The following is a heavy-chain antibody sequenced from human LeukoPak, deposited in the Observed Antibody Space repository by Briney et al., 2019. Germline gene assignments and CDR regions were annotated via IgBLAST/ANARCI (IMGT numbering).Heavy chain of an antibody. CDR1: GLTISSNY. CDR3: AELGITMIGGV. D-gene: IGHD3-10*02. V-gene: IGHV3-66*01. Sequence: GGSLRLSCAASGLTISSNYMNWVRQAPGKGLEWVSVIYSGGSTYYADSVKGRFTISRDNSKNTLYLQMNSLRAEDTAVYYCAELGITMIGGVWGKGTTVTISS. J-gene: IGHJ6*04. CDR2: IYSGGST.